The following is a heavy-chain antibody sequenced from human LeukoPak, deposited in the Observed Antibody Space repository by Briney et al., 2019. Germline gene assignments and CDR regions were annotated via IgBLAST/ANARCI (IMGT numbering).Heavy chain of an antibody. J-gene: IGHJ6*03. CDR3: ARETGSSWYVAYYYYYMDV. Sequence: PSETLSLTCTVSGGSISSYYWSWIRQPAGKGLEWIGRIYTSGSTNYNPSLKSRVTMSVDTSKNQFSLRLSSVTAADTAVYYCARETGSSWYVAYYYYYMDVWGKGTTVTISS. V-gene: IGHV4-4*07. D-gene: IGHD6-13*01. CDR1: GGSISSYY. CDR2: IYTSGST.